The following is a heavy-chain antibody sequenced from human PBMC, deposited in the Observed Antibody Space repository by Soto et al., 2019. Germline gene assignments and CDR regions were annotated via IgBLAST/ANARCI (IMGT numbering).Heavy chain of an antibody. CDR2: TYYSGST. CDR3: ARVDSSGWYGYNFDY. J-gene: IGHJ4*02. D-gene: IGHD6-19*01. CDR1: GGSISSYY. V-gene: IGHV4-59*08. Sequence: SETLSLTCTVSGGSISSYYWSWIRQPPGKGLEWIGYTYYSGSTNYNPSLKSRVTISVDTSKNQFSLKLSSVTAADTAVYYCARVDSSGWYGYNFDYWGQGTLVTVSP.